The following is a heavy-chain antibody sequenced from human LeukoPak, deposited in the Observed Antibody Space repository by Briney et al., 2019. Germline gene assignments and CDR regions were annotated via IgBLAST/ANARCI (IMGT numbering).Heavy chain of an antibody. CDR2: INRDGSTT. CDR3: ARADYYRFDY. V-gene: IGHV3-74*01. J-gene: IGHJ4*02. Sequence: GGSLRLSCAASGFTFSSYWMHWVRQTAGKGLVWVSRINRDGSTTDYADSVKGRFTISRDNAKNTLYLQMNSLRAEDTAVYYCARADYYRFDYWGQGTLVTVSS. D-gene: IGHD3-9*01. CDR1: GFTFSSYW.